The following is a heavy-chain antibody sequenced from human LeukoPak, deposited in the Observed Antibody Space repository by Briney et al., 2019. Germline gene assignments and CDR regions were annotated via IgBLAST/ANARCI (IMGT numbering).Heavy chain of an antibody. CDR1: GFTFSSYA. CDR2: ISGSGGST. J-gene: IGHJ4*02. V-gene: IGHV3-23*01. Sequence: GGSLRLSCAASGFTFSSYAMSWVRQAPGKGLEWVSAISGSGGSTYYADSVKGRFTISRDNAKNSLYLQMNSLRAEDTAVYYCARDGPVSSFDYWGQGTLVTVSS. CDR3: ARDGPVSSFDY.